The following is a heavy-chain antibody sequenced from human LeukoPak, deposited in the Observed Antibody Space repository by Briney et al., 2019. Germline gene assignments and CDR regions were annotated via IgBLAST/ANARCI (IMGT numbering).Heavy chain of an antibody. Sequence: GGSLRLSXAASGFTFSSYSMNWVRQAPGKGLEWVSSISSSSSYIYYADSVKGRFTISRDNAKNSLYLQMNSLRAEDTAVYYCARVGVRGVIYYYMDVWGKGTTVTVSS. D-gene: IGHD3-10*01. J-gene: IGHJ6*03. CDR3: ARVGVRGVIYYYMDV. CDR2: ISSSSSYI. V-gene: IGHV3-21*01. CDR1: GFTFSSYS.